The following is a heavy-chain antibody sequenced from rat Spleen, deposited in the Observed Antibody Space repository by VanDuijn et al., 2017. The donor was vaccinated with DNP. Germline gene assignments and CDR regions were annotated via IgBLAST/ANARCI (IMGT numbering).Heavy chain of an antibody. V-gene: IGHV5-25*01. J-gene: IGHJ2*01. CDR1: GFSFSDYS. CDR3: TRGSSLPGYLDY. D-gene: IGHD1-4*01. Sequence: EVQLVESGGGLVQPGGSLRLSCAASGFSFSDYSMAWVRQAPKRGLEWVATISPSGANIYYRDSVRGRFTISRDNAKSILYLQMNSLWSEDTATYYCTRGSSLPGYLDYWGQGVMVTVSS. CDR2: ISPSGANI.